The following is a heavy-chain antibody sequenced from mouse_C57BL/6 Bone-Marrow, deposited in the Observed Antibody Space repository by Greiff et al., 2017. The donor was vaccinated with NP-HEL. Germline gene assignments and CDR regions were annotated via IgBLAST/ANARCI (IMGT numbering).Heavy chain of an antibody. J-gene: IGHJ1*03. V-gene: IGHV1-7*01. Sequence: VQLQQSGAELAKPGASVKLSCKASGYTFTSYWMHWVKQRPGQGLEWIGYINPSSGYTKYNQKFKDKATLTADKSSSTAYMQRSSLTYEDSAVYYCASSDYYGSSYEGYWYFDVWGTGTTVTVSS. D-gene: IGHD1-1*01. CDR2: INPSSGYT. CDR3: ASSDYYGSSYEGYWYFDV. CDR1: GYTFTSYW.